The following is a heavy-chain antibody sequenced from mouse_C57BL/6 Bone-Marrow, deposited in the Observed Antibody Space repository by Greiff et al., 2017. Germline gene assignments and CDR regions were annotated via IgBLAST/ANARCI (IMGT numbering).Heavy chain of an antibody. CDR2: IIPNSGST. V-gene: IGHV1-64*01. J-gene: IGHJ1*03. Sequence: VQLQQPGAELVKPGASVKLSCKASGYTFNSYWMHWVKQRPGQGLEWIGMIIPNSGSTNYNEKLKSKATLAVDKSSRTAYMQRSSLTSEDSAVYYCARSGIYYYGSLGYFDVWGTGTTVTVSS. CDR3: ARSGIYYYGSLGYFDV. D-gene: IGHD1-1*01. CDR1: GYTFNSYW.